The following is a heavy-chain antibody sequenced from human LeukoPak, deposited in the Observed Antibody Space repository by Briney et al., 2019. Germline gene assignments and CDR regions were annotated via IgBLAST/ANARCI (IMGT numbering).Heavy chain of an antibody. CDR2: ISGSGGST. J-gene: IGHJ4*02. CDR3: AKDLRLQQLVFIFDY. Sequence: PGGSLRLSCAASGFTFSSYAMSWVRQAPGKGLEWVSAISGSGGSTYYADSVKGRFTISRDNSKNTLYLQMNSLRAEDTAVYYCAKDLRLQQLVFIFDYWGQGTLVTVSS. D-gene: IGHD6-13*01. CDR1: GFTFSSYA. V-gene: IGHV3-23*01.